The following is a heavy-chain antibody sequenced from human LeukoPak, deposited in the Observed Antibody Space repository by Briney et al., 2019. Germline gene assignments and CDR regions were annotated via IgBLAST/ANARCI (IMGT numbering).Heavy chain of an antibody. CDR3: AVDGYNSYYYYMDV. J-gene: IGHJ6*03. CDR2: INSDGSST. V-gene: IGHV3-74*01. Sequence: GGSLRLSCAASGFTFSSYWMHWVRQAPGKGLVWVSRINSDGSSTSYADSVKGRFTISRDNAKNTLYLQMNSLRAEDTAVYYCAVDGYNSYYYYMDVWGKGTTVTVSS. D-gene: IGHD5-24*01. CDR1: GFTFSSYW.